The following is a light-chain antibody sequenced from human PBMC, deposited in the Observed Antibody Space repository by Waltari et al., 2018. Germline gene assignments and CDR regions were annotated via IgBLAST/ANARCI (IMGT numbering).Light chain of an antibody. CDR2: AAS. CDR3: QQYGSSLYI. CDR1: QSVSSSN. V-gene: IGKV3-20*01. Sequence: EIVLTQSPGTLSLSQGERVTLSCRASQSVSSSNLAWYQQKPGQAPRLLIYAASTRATGIPDRFRGSESGTDFTLTISRLEPEDFAVYYCQQYGSSLYIFGQGTKLEIK. J-gene: IGKJ2*01.